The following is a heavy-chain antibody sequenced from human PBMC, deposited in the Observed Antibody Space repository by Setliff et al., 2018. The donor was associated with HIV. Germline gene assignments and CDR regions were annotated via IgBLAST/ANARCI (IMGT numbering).Heavy chain of an antibody. V-gene: IGHV3-15*06. CDR1: GFTFRNAW. CDR3: ARHGEYNYDMSFHY. J-gene: IGHJ4*02. CDR2: IKSKSDGGAV. D-gene: IGHD3-22*01. Sequence: PGGSLRLSCAASGFTFRNAWMSWVRQAPGKGLEWVGRIKSKSDGGAVHYAAPVKGRFTISRDDSQDTLYLEMNSLTNEDTAMYYCARHGEYNYDMSFHYWGQGTLVTVSS.